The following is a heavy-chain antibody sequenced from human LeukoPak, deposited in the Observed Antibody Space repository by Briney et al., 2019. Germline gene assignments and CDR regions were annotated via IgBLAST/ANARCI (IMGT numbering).Heavy chain of an antibody. J-gene: IGHJ6*04. Sequence: PGGSLRLSCAASGFTVSSNYMSWVRQTPGKGLEWVSVIYSGGSTYYADSVKGRFTISRDNSKNTLYLQMNSLRAKDTAVYYCARVSSYGSRYYYYGMDVWGKGTTVTVSS. CDR2: IYSGGST. D-gene: IGHD5-18*01. CDR1: GFTVSSNY. V-gene: IGHV3-53*01. CDR3: ARVSSYGSRYYYYGMDV.